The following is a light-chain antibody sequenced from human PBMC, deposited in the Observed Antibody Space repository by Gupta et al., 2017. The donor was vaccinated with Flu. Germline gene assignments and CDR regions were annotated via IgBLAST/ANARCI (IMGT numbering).Light chain of an antibody. CDR2: DVT. V-gene: IGLV2-14*01. CDR1: SGDIASYNY. CDR3: KACTSSTTLV. Sequence: QSALTQPASVAGSPGQASTTSCTGTSGDIASYNYVCWYQQHPGKAPKLFIYDVTKRPSGIPNRFSGSKSGDTASLTISGLQGMDEADYYCKACTSSTTLVFGGGTKLTVL. J-gene: IGLJ2*01.